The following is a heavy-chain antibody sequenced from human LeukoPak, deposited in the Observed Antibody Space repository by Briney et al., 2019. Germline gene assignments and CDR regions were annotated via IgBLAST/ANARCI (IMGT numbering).Heavy chain of an antibody. J-gene: IGHJ6*03. Sequence: KASETLSLTCTVSGGSISSYYWSWIRQPAGKGLEWIGRIYTNGSTNYNPSLKSRVTMSVDTSKNQFSLKLSSVTAADTAAYYCARSRRNCSSTSCPLYYYYMDVWGKGTTVTVSS. D-gene: IGHD2-2*01. CDR1: GGSISSYY. V-gene: IGHV4-4*07. CDR3: ARSRRNCSSTSCPLYYYYMDV. CDR2: IYTNGST.